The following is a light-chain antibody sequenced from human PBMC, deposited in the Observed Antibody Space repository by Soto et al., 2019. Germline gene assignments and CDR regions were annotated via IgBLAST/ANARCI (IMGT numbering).Light chain of an antibody. V-gene: IGLV2-14*03. CDR3: SSYTGSDTYVL. CDR1: SGDVGSYNY. CDR2: DVT. J-gene: IGLJ2*01. Sequence: QSVLTQPASVSGSRGQSITISCTGASGDVGSYNYVSWYQQHPGKAPKLMIYDVTNRPSGVSNRFSGSKSGNTASLTISGLQAEDEADYYCSSYTGSDTYVLFGGGTQLTVL.